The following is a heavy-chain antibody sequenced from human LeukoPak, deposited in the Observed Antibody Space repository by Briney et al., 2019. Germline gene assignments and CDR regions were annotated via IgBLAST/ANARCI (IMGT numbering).Heavy chain of an antibody. Sequence: ASVKVSCKASGYTFTSYYIHWVRQAPGRGLEWMGSINPSGGSPSQAQKFQGRVTLTRDTSTSTVYMQLNSLRSEDTAVYYCARDLFPRVGATFDYWGQGTLVTVSS. CDR3: ARDLFPRVGATFDY. V-gene: IGHV1-46*03. CDR1: GYTFTSYY. D-gene: IGHD1-26*01. J-gene: IGHJ4*02. CDR2: INPSGGSP.